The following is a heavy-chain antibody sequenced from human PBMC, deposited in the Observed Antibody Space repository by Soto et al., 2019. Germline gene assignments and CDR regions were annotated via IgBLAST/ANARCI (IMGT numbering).Heavy chain of an antibody. CDR3: ARVGDFWSGYYHGYFDY. CDR1: GYTFTSYG. CDR2: ISAYNGNT. J-gene: IGHJ4*02. Sequence: GASVKVSCKASGYTFTSYGISWVRQAPGQGLEWMGWISAYNGNTNYAQKLQGRVTMTTDTSTSTAYMELRSLRSDDTAVYYCARVGDFWSGYYHGYFDYWGQGTLVTVSS. V-gene: IGHV1-18*01. D-gene: IGHD3-3*01.